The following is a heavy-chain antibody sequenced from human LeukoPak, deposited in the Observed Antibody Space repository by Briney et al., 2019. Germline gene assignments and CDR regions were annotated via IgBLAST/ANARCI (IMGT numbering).Heavy chain of an antibody. J-gene: IGHJ4*02. CDR1: GFTFSSYS. V-gene: IGHV3-21*01. D-gene: IGHD6-6*01. CDR3: ARDRKYSSSPWPTSPLGY. CDR2: ISSSSSYI. Sequence: GGSLRLSCAASGFTFSSYSMNWVRQAPGKGLEWVSSISSSSSYIYYADSVKGRFTISRDNAKNSLYLQMNSLRAEDTAVYYCARDRKYSSSPWPTSPLGYWGQGILVTVSS.